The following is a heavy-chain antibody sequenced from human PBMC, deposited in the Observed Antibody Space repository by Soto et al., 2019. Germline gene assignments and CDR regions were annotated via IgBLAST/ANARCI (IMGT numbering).Heavy chain of an antibody. CDR3: ARPRGYYGSGSSWWLDP. CDR1: GGSISSYY. Sequence: SETLSLTCTVSGGSISSYYWSWIRQPPGKGLEWIGYIYYSGSTNYNPSLKSRVTISVDTAKNQFSLKLSSVTAADTAVYYCARPRGYYGSGSSWWLDPWGQGTLVTVSS. V-gene: IGHV4-59*08. J-gene: IGHJ5*02. D-gene: IGHD3-10*01. CDR2: IYYSGST.